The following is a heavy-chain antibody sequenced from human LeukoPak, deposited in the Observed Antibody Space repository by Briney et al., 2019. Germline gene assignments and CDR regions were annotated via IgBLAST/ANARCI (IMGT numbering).Heavy chain of an antibody. CDR1: GGTFSSYA. Sequence: SVKVSCKASGGTFSSYAISWVRQAPGQGLEWMGGIIPIFGTANYAQKFQGRVTITADESTSTAYMELSNLRSEDTAVYYCARDMSGAAAGTEEIDYWGQGTLVTVSS. D-gene: IGHD6-13*01. V-gene: IGHV1-69*01. CDR2: IIPIFGTA. J-gene: IGHJ4*02. CDR3: ARDMSGAAAGTEEIDY.